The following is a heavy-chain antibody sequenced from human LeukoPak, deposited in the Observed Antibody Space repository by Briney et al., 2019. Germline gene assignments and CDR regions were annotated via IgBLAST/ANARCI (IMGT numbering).Heavy chain of an antibody. CDR3: ARGGELRDAFDI. CDR2: IIPIFGTA. V-gene: IGHV1-69*13. D-gene: IGHD1-26*01. J-gene: IGHJ3*02. Sequence: SVKVSCKASGGTFSSYAISWVRQAPGQGLEWMGGIIPIFGTANYAQKFQGRVTITADESTSTAYMELSSLRSEDTAVYYCARGGELRDAFDIWGQGTMVTVSS. CDR1: GGTFSSYA.